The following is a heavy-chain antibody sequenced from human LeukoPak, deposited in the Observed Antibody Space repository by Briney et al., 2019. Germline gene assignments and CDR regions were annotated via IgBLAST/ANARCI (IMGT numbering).Heavy chain of an antibody. CDR3: ARGRAGYSYGHHNYYYYMDV. J-gene: IGHJ6*03. CDR1: GGSISSNS. CDR2: IYNSEST. V-gene: IGHV4-59*01. D-gene: IGHD5-18*01. Sequence: SETLSLTCTVSGGSISSNSWSWIRQRPGKGLERIGNIYNSESTNHHPPLKSRVTISVRTPMHEFPLKLSSVTAADTAVYYCARGRAGYSYGHHNYYYYMDVWGKGTTVSVSS.